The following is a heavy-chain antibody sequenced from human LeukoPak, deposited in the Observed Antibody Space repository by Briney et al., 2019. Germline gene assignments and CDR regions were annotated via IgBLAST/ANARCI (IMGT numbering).Heavy chain of an antibody. CDR3: ERGAYYFHSSGYYDED. D-gene: IGHD3-22*01. CDR2: MYTSENT. J-gene: IGHJ4*02. CDR1: GGSISSYY. Sequence: PSETLSLTCTVSGGSISSYYWSWSRQPAGKGLEWMGRMYTSENTDYNPSLKRRVTMSVDASKKQFSLKLRSVTAADTDVYFCERGAYYFHSSGYYDEDWGQGTLVTVSS. V-gene: IGHV4-4*07.